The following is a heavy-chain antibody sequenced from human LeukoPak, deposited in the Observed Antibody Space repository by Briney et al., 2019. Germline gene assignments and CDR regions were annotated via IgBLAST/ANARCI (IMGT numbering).Heavy chain of an antibody. J-gene: IGHJ3*02. CDR3: ARMDTALDAFDI. CDR2: IYHSGST. V-gene: IGHV4-38-2*02. D-gene: IGHD5-18*01. CDR1: GYSISSGYY. Sequence: SETLSLTCTVSGYSISSGYYWGWIRQPPGKGLEWIGSIYHSGSTYYNPSLKSRVTISVDTSKNQFSLKLSSVTAADTAVYYCARMDTALDAFDIWGQGTMVTVSS.